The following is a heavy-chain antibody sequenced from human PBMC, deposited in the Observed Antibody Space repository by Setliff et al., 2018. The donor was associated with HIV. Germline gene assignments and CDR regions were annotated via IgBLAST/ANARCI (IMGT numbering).Heavy chain of an antibody. J-gene: IGHJ4*02. D-gene: IGHD6-19*01. Sequence: GGSLRLSCAASGFTFRSYGMHWVRQAPGKGLDWVSVISESGYSADSVKGRFTISRDNARNSLYLQMNSLKADDTAVYYCARDVAVAGTEFWGQGTLVTVSS. CDR1: GFTFRSYG. CDR2: ISESG. V-gene: IGHV3-21*01. CDR3: ARDVAVAGTEF.